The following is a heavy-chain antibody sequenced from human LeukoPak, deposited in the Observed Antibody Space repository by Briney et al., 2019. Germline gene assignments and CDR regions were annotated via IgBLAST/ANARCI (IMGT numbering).Heavy chain of an antibody. CDR2: INPAGSDT. CDR1: GLTFSDYW. CDR3: FGWGVAADMQD. Sequence: PGGALRLSCEVSGLTFSDYWMGWVRQAPGKGLEGVAHINPAGSDTYYVDSVKGRFTISRDNAKKSTFLQMNNMRVEDTALYFFFGWGVAADMQDWGQGSLVTVSS. V-gene: IGHV3-7*01. D-gene: IGHD2-2*01. J-gene: IGHJ4*02.